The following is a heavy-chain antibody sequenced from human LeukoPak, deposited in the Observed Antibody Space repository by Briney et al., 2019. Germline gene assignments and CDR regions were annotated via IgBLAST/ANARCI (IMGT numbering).Heavy chain of an antibody. J-gene: IGHJ4*02. V-gene: IGHV3-23*01. CDR1: GFTVSSNY. CDR3: AKVLDSSGYQYYFDY. Sequence: AGGSLRLSCAASGFTVSSNYMSWVRQAPGKGLEWVSAISGSGGSTYYADSVKGRFTISRDNSKNTLYLQMNSLRAEDTAVYYCAKVLDSSGYQYYFDYWGQGTLVTVSS. CDR2: ISGSGGST. D-gene: IGHD3-22*01.